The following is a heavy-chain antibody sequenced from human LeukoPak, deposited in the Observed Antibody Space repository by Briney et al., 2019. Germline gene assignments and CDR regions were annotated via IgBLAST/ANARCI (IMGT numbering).Heavy chain of an antibody. J-gene: IGHJ3*02. CDR2: ISSSGSTI. CDR3: ASEGADGWYGDAFDI. V-gene: IGHV3-48*03. D-gene: IGHD6-19*01. Sequence: GGSLRLSCAASGFTCSSYQMNWVRQAPGKALEWVSYISSSGSTIYYADSVKGRFTISRDNAKNSLYLQMNSQRAEDTAVYYCASEGADGWYGDAFDIWGQGTMVTVSS. CDR1: GFTCSSYQ.